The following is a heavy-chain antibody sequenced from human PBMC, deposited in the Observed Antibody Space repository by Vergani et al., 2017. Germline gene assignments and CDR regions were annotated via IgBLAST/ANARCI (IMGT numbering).Heavy chain of an antibody. CDR3: VRERAPFDAFDV. J-gene: IGHJ3*01. V-gene: IGHV3-33*01. CDR2: IWSNGVNK. CDR1: GFPFPDYG. Sequence: QAQLVESGGGVVQPGPPLNLPGEGFGFPFPDYGLHWVGQAPGKGLEWVAVIWSNGVNKYYADSVRGRFTFSRDNSRYTLDLQMDGLGAEDTAVYHCVRERAPFDAFDVWGQGTMVTVSS.